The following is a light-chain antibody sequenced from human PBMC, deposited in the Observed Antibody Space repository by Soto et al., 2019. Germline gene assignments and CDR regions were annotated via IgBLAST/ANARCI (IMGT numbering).Light chain of an antibody. J-gene: IGKJ4*01. V-gene: IGKV3-20*01. CDR2: GAS. Sequence: EIVLTQSPGTLSLSPGERATLSCRASQSVSSTHLVWYQQKPGQSPRLLIYGASSRATGIPDRFSGSGSGTDFTLTISRLEPEDYAVYYCQPYGSSPLTFGGGTRVEIK. CDR1: QSVSSTH. CDR3: QPYGSSPLT.